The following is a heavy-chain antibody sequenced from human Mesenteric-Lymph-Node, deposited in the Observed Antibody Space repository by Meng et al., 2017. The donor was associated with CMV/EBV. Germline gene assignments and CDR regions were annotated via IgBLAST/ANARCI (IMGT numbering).Heavy chain of an antibody. V-gene: IGHV3-23*01. J-gene: IGHJ4*02. Sequence: GGSLRLSCAASGFSFSSYAMSWVRQAPGKGLEWVSAVTGSGGSTYYADSVKGRFTISRDNSKNTLYVQMNSLRAEDTAVYYCAKDHANDYVWGSHRYYDYWGQGTLVTVSS. D-gene: IGHD3-16*02. CDR3: AKDHANDYVWGSHRYYDY. CDR1: GFSFSSYA. CDR2: VTGSGGST.